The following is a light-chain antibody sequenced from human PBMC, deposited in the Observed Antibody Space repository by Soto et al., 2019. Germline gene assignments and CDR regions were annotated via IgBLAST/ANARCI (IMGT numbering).Light chain of an antibody. CDR3: QQFNSWPLT. CDR1: QSINNN. CDR2: GAF. J-gene: IGKJ4*01. Sequence: EIVMTQSPAILSVSPGERATLSCRASQSINNNLAWYQQRPGQAPRLLIYGAFIRATGVPARFSGTGSGTEFTLTISCLQSEDFTVYYCQQFNSWPLTFGGGTKVEIK. V-gene: IGKV3-15*01.